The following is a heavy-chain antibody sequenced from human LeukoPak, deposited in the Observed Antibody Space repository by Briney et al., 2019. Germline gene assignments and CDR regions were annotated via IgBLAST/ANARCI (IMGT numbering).Heavy chain of an antibody. Sequence: GGSLRLSCAASEFTFSSYEMNWVRQAPGKGLEWVSYISSSGSTILYADSVKGRFTISRDNAKNSLYLQMNSLRAEDTAVYYCARASYDSSGYYYYYMDVWGKGTTVTVSS. CDR3: ARASYDSSGYYYYYMDV. D-gene: IGHD3-22*01. V-gene: IGHV3-48*03. CDR1: EFTFSSYE. J-gene: IGHJ6*03. CDR2: ISSSGSTI.